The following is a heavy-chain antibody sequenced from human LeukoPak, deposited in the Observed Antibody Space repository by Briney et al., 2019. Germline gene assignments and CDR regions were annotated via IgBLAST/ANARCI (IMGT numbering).Heavy chain of an antibody. Sequence: GGSLRLSCAASGFTFSSYGMHWVRQAPGKGLEWVAVISYDGSNKYYADSVKGRFTISRDNSKSTLYLQMNSLRAEDTAVYYCAKADRTSYYFDYWGQGTLVTVSS. CDR1: GFTFSSYG. J-gene: IGHJ4*02. CDR2: ISYDGSNK. CDR3: AKADRTSYYFDY. V-gene: IGHV3-30*18. D-gene: IGHD1-14*01.